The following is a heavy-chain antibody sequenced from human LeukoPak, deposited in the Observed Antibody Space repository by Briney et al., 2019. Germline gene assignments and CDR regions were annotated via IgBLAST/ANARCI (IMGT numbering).Heavy chain of an antibody. Sequence: GGSLRLSCAASGFTFSSYSMNWVRQAPGKGLEWVSHITASGTAMFYADSVKGRFTISRDNAKNSLYLQMNSLRAEDTAVYYCARTDSSGRSAFDIWGQGTMVTVSS. J-gene: IGHJ3*02. V-gene: IGHV3-48*01. CDR1: GFTFSSYS. CDR2: ITASGTAM. CDR3: ARTDSSGRSAFDI. D-gene: IGHD6-19*01.